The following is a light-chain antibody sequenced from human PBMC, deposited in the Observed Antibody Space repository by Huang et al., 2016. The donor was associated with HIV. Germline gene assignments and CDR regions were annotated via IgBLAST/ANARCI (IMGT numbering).Light chain of an antibody. V-gene: IGKV3-15*01. J-gene: IGKJ5*01. Sequence: EIVMTQSPATLSVSPGERATLSCRASQSVSTNLAWYQQKPGQAPRLLIYGAFTRATGIPARFSGSGSETAFTLTINSLQSEDSAVYYCQQCNNWPPRITFGQGTRLEIK. CDR3: QQCNNWPPRIT. CDR1: QSVSTN. CDR2: GAF.